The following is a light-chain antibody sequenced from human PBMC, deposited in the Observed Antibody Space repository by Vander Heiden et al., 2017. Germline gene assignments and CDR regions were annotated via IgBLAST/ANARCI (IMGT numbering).Light chain of an antibody. V-gene: IGKV3-20*01. CDR2: IAS. Sequence: ESVLTQSPGTLSLSPGERATLSCRASQSVKSRYLAWYQQKPGQAPRLLIYIASSRATGIPDRFSGSGSGTDFTLTISRLEPEDFAVYYCHQYGSSPQTFGQGTKLEIK. CDR1: QSVKSRY. CDR3: HQYGSSPQT. J-gene: IGKJ2*01.